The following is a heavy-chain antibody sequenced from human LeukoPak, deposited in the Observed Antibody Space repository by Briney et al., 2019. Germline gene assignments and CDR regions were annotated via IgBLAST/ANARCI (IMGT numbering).Heavy chain of an antibody. CDR1: GYTFTSYD. Sequence: GASVKVSCKASGYTFTSYDINWVRQATGQGLEWMGWMNPNSGNTGYAQKFQGRVTMTRNTSISTAYMELSSLRSEDTAVYYCARAATMVQGVIITILRYYYMDVWGKGTTVTVSS. CDR2: MNPNSGNT. J-gene: IGHJ6*03. D-gene: IGHD3-10*01. V-gene: IGHV1-8*01. CDR3: ARAATMVQGVIITILRYYYMDV.